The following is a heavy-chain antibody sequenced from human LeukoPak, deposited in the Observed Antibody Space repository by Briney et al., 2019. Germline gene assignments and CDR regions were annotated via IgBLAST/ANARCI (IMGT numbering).Heavy chain of an antibody. CDR3: ARGHLAGGSGSYFFDY. Sequence: EASVKVSCKASGYTFTGYYMHWVRQAPGQGLEWMGWINPNSGGTNYAQKFQGRVTMTRDTSISTAYMELSRLRSEDTAVYYCARGHLAGGSGSYFFDYWGQGTLVTVSS. CDR2: INPNSGGT. CDR1: GYTFTGYY. J-gene: IGHJ4*02. V-gene: IGHV1-2*02. D-gene: IGHD3-10*01.